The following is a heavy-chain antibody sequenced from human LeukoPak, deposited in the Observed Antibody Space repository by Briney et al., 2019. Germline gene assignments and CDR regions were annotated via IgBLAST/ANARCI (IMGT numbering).Heavy chain of an antibody. CDR3: ARDHSSGWYQEV. Sequence: TGGSLRLSCAASGFTFITYSMNGVRQPPGKGLEGVPHITSSSSTIYYADSVKGRFTISRDNAKNSLYLQMNSLRDEDTAVYYCARDHSSGWYQEVWGQGTLVTVSS. J-gene: IGHJ4*02. V-gene: IGHV3-48*02. CDR1: GFTFITYS. CDR2: ITSSSSTI. D-gene: IGHD6-19*01.